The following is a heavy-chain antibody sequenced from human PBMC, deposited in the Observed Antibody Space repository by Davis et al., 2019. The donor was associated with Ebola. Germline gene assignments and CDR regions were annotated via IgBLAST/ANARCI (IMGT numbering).Heavy chain of an antibody. CDR2: INTGNGNT. CDR3: ARDSSGWDYFEY. CDR1: GYSFTNYA. D-gene: IGHD6-19*01. Sequence: ASVKVSCTASGYSFTNYALHWVRQAPGQRLEWMGWINTGNGNTEYSQKFQGRVTITRDTSANTAYMELSRLRSEDTAGYYCARDSSGWDYFEYWRQGTLVTVSS. J-gene: IGHJ4*02. V-gene: IGHV1-3*04.